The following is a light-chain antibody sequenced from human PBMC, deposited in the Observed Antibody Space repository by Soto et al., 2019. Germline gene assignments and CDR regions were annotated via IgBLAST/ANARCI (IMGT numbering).Light chain of an antibody. CDR2: DVS. J-gene: IGLJ1*01. Sequence: QSVLTQPASVSGSPGQSITISCTGTSSDVGGYNYVSWYQQHPGKAPKLMIYDVSNRPSGVSNRFSCSKSGNTASLTISGLQAEDEADYYCSSYTSSSTPPYVFGTGTKLTVL. CDR1: SSDVGGYNY. V-gene: IGLV2-14*01. CDR3: SSYTSSSTPPYV.